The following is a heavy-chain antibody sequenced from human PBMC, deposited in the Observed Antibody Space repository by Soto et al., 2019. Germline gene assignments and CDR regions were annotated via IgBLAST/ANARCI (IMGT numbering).Heavy chain of an antibody. D-gene: IGHD5-12*01. CDR3: ARVPPREYSGYGRENNFDY. Sequence: GGSLRLSCAASGFTFSSYWMHWVRQAPGKGLVWVSRINSDGSSTSYADSVKGRFTISRDNAKNTLYLQMNSLRAEDTAVYYCARVPPREYSGYGRENNFDYWGQGTLVTVSS. CDR2: INSDGSST. J-gene: IGHJ4*02. CDR1: GFTFSSYW. V-gene: IGHV3-74*01.